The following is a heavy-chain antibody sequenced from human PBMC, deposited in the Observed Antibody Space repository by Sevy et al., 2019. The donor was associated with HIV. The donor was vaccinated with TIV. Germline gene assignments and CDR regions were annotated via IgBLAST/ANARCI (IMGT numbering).Heavy chain of an antibody. V-gene: IGHV3-23*01. CDR1: GFTFSNYA. CDR3: AKDQRTVLWFGELNPHDAFDI. Sequence: GGCLRLSCGASGFTFSNYAMNWVRQAPGKGLEWVSTISGGGVNTYYADSVKGRLTVSRDNSKNTLYLQMDSLRAEDTAVYYCAKDQRTVLWFGELNPHDAFDIWGQGTMVTVSS. D-gene: IGHD3-10*01. J-gene: IGHJ3*02. CDR2: ISGGGVNT.